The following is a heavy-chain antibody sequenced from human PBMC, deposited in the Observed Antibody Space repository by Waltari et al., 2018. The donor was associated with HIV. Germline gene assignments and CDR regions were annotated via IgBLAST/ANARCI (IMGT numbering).Heavy chain of an antibody. CDR3: ARTMDRSGEAPDDY. Sequence: PGQGLEWMGRIIPILGIANYAQKFQGRVTITADKSTSTAYMELSSLRSEDTAVYYCARTMDRSGEAPDDYWGQGTLVTVSS. CDR2: IIPILGIA. J-gene: IGHJ4*02. D-gene: IGHD3-10*01. V-gene: IGHV1-69*02.